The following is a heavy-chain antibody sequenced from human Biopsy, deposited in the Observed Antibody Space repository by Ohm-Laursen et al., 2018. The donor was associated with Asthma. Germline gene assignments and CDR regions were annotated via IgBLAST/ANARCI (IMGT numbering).Heavy chain of an antibody. Sequence: SPRLSCTASGFAVSRDHMFWVRQAPGKGLEWVSVIYSGGTSHTADSVRGRFTISRDYSKNTLYLQMHSLRAEDTAVYYCARAYGGSFFSGSFDIWGQGTMVTVSP. CDR1: GFAVSRDH. CDR2: IYSGGTS. CDR3: ARAYGGSFFSGSFDI. V-gene: IGHV3-53*01. D-gene: IGHD4-23*01. J-gene: IGHJ3*02.